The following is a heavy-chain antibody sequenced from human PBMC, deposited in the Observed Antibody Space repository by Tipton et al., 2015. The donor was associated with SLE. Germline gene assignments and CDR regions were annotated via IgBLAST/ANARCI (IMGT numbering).Heavy chain of an antibody. Sequence: SLRLSCAASGFTFSSYAMSWVRQAPGKGLEWVSVIYSGGSSTYYADSVKGRFTISRDNSKNTLYLQMNSLRAEDTAVYYCAKLYDYDSSGYYYFDYWGQGTLVTVSS. D-gene: IGHD3-22*01. J-gene: IGHJ4*02. CDR2: IYSGGSST. CDR3: AKLYDYDSSGYYYFDY. V-gene: IGHV3-23*03. CDR1: GFTFSSYA.